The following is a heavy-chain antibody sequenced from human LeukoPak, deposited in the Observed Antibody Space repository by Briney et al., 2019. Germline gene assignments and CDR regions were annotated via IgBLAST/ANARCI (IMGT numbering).Heavy chain of an antibody. D-gene: IGHD7-27*01. V-gene: IGHV1-8*01. CDR3: ASSGLNLGMAPDAFDI. J-gene: IGHJ3*02. CDR2: MNPNSGNT. Sequence: GASVKVSCKASGYTFTSYDINWVRQATGQGLEWMGWMNPNSGNTGYAQKFQGRVTMTRNTSISTAYMELSSLRSEDTAVYYCASSGLNLGMAPDAFDIWGQGTMVTVSS. CDR1: GYTFTSYD.